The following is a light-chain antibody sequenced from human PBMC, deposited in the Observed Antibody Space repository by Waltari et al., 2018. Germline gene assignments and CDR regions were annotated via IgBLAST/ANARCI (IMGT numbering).Light chain of an antibody. CDR2: GAS. CDR3: QHYVRLPAT. CDR1: QSVSRA. Sequence: EIVLTQSPGSLSSSPGERVHLACRASQSVSRALAWYQQKPGQAPRLLIFGASNRATGIPDRFSGSGSETDFSLTISRLEPEDFAVYYCQHYVRLPATFGRGTKVEIK. V-gene: IGKV3-20*01. J-gene: IGKJ1*01.